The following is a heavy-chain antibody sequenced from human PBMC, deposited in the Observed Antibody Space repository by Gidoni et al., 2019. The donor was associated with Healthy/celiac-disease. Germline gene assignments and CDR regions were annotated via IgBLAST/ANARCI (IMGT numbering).Heavy chain of an antibody. V-gene: IGHV4-39*01. CDR3: AIIAARPGASLFRSNYYYGMDV. CDR1: GGSISSSSYY. D-gene: IGHD6-6*01. CDR2: IYYSGST. Sequence: QLPLQESGPGLVKPSETLSLTCTVSGGSISSSSYYWGWIRQPPGKGLEWIGSIYYSGSTYYNPSLKSRVTISVDTSKNQFSLKLSSVTAADTAVYYCAIIAARPGASLFRSNYYYGMDVWGQGTTVTVSS. J-gene: IGHJ6*02.